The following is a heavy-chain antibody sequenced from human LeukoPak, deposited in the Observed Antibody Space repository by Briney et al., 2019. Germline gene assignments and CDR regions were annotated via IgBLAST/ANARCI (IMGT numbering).Heavy chain of an antibody. CDR2: INPSGRST. V-gene: IGHV1-46*01. D-gene: IGHD1-26*01. CDR1: GYTFTSYY. CDR3: ARDREWERPDYFDY. J-gene: IGHJ4*02. Sequence: ASVKVSCKASGYTFTSYYMHWVRQAPGQGLEWMGIINPSGRSTNYAQKFQGRVTMTSDTSTSTVYMELSSLRSEDTAVYYCARDREWERPDYFDYWGQGTLVTVSS.